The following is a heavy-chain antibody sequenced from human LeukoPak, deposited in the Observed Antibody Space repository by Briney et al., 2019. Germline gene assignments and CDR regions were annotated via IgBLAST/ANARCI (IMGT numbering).Heavy chain of an antibody. CDR1: GFTFSSLG. CDR2: IWFDGTDK. D-gene: IGHD3-10*01. CDR3: ARDFGGELQLPTV. Sequence: PGGSLRLSCAASGFTFSSLGMHWVRQAPGKGLEWVAVIWFDGTDKYYADSVEGRFTISRDNSENTLYLHMNSLTAEDTAVYYCARDFGGELQLPTVWGQGTLVTVSS. J-gene: IGHJ4*02. V-gene: IGHV3-33*01.